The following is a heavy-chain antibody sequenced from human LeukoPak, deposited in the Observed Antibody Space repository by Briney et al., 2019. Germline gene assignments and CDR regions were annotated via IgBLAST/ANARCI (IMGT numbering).Heavy chain of an antibody. D-gene: IGHD3-22*01. Sequence: PGGSLRLSCAASAFSFRSYSMNWVRQAPGQGLGWVSSISSDSSYIYYADSVKGRFTISRDNAKNSLYLQMNSLRAEDTAVYYCASPRGASGYFDCWGQGTLVTVSS. V-gene: IGHV3-21*04. CDR1: AFSFRSYS. J-gene: IGHJ4*02. CDR3: ASPRGASGYFDC. CDR2: ISSDSSYI.